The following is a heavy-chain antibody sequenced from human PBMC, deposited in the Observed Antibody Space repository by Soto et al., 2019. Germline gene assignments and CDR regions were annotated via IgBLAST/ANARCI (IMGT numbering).Heavy chain of an antibody. Sequence: GGSLRLSCAASGFTFDDYTMHWVRQAPGKGLEWVPAISGSGGSTYYADSVKGRFTISRDNSKNTLYLQMNSLRAEDTAVYYCAKRSCSSTSCYHNWFDPWGQGTLVTVS. J-gene: IGHJ5*02. V-gene: IGHV3-23*01. CDR1: GFTFDDYT. D-gene: IGHD2-2*01. CDR2: ISGSGGST. CDR3: AKRSCSSTSCYHNWFDP.